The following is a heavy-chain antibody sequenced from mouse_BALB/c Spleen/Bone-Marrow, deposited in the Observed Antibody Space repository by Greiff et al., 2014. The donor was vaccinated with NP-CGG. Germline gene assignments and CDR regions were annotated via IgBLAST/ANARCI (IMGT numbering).Heavy chain of an antibody. Sequence: QVQLQQSGPGLVAPSQSLSITCTVSGFSLTNYGVHWVRQPPGKGLEWLGVIWAGGSTNYNSALMSRLSISKDNSKSQVFSKMNSLQTDDTAMYYCARPYYGLYAMDYWGQGTSVTVSS. CDR2: IWAGGST. J-gene: IGHJ4*01. CDR1: GFSLTNYG. V-gene: IGHV2-9*02. D-gene: IGHD1-2*01. CDR3: ARPYYGLYAMDY.